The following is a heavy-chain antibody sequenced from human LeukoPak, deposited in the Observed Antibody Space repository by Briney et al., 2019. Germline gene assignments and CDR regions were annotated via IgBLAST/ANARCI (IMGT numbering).Heavy chain of an antibody. J-gene: IGHJ6*03. Sequence: ASVKVSCKASGYTFTSYGISWVRQAPGQGLEWMGWISAYNGNTNYAQKLQGRVTMTTDTSTSTAYMELSRLRSDDTAVYYCARGPRITLVRGGQWYHYMDVWGKGTTVTISS. CDR2: ISAYNGNT. D-gene: IGHD3-10*01. CDR1: GYTFTSYG. V-gene: IGHV1-18*01. CDR3: ARGPRITLVRGGQWYHYMDV.